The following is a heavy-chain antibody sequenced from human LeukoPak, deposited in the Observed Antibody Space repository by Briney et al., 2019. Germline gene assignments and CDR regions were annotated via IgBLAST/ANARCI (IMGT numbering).Heavy chain of an antibody. Sequence: GGSLRLSCAASGFIFSNYAMYWVRQAPGKGLERVSAISGRSDNTYYADSVKGRFTLSRDSSKNTLYLQMNSLRADDTAVYYCAKWGDYDVLTGYYVSDFWGQGTLVTVSS. CDR1: GFIFSNYA. CDR2: ISGRSDNT. V-gene: IGHV3-23*01. D-gene: IGHD3-9*01. CDR3: AKWGDYDVLTGYYVSDF. J-gene: IGHJ4*02.